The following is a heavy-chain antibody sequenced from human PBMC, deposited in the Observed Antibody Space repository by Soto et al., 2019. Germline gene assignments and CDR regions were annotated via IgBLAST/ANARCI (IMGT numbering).Heavy chain of an antibody. V-gene: IGHV3-30*04. Sequence: GGSLRLSCAVSGFTFSSYAMHWVRQAPGKGLDWVAVLSYDGRNKYYADSVKGRFTISRDNSKNTLYLQMNSLRTEDTAVYYCETDRYHTDYGGIPDYCGQRPLVPVYS. CDR1: GFTFSSYA. D-gene: IGHD4-17*01. J-gene: IGHJ4*02. CDR2: LSYDGRNK. CDR3: ETDRYHTDYGGIPDY.